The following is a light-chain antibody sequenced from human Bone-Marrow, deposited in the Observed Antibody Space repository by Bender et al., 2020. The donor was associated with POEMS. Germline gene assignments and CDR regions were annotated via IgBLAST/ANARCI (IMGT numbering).Light chain of an antibody. CDR3: QSTDRGAVPDV. CDR1: AVPEEY. CDR2: KDN. Sequence: SYELRHPPSVSVSPGQTAKITCSGDAVPEEYVYWYQQKSGQAPIVVIYKDNERPSNIPERFSGSTTGAAATLTISRVQAEDEADYYGQSTDRGAVPDVFGGGTKLTV. V-gene: IGLV3-25*03. J-gene: IGLJ3*02.